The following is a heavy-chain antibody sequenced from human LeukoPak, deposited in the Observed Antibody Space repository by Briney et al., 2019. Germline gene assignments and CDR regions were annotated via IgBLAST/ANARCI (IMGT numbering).Heavy chain of an antibody. CDR2: MNPNSGNT. D-gene: IGHD3-10*01. J-gene: IGHJ6*03. CDR3: ATHYGSGSPRAYYYYYMDV. CDR1: GYTFTSYD. Sequence: ASVKVSCKASGYTFTSYDTNWVRQATGQGLEWMGWMNPNSGNTGYAQKFQGRVTMTRNTSISTAYMELSSLRSEDTAVYYCATHYGSGSPRAYYYYYMDVWGKGTTVTVSS. V-gene: IGHV1-8*01.